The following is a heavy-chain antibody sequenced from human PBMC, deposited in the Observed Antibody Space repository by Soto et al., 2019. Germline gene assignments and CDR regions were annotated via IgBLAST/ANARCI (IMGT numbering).Heavy chain of an antibody. CDR1: GGSLSNFG. D-gene: IGHD5-12*01. J-gene: IGHJ4*02. CDR3: AREGSGYNF. Sequence: SVRVSCKDSGGSLSNFGISSVRQAPGQGLEWMGGIVPVFGRPNYAQRFRGRLTITADESTSTGYMELISLRSDDTAVYYCAREGSGYNFWGQGTQVTVSS. CDR2: IVPVFGRP. V-gene: IGHV1-69*13.